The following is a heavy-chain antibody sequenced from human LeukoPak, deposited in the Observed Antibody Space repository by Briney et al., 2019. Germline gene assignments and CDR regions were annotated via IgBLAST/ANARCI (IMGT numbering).Heavy chain of an antibody. D-gene: IGHD1-26*01. CDR1: GFTFSSYA. Sequence: GGSLRLSCAASGFTFSSYAMHWVRQAPGKGLEWVAVISYDGSNKYYADSVKGRFTISRDNSKNTLYLQMNSLRAEDTAVYYCAKDGGTHFDHWGQGTLVTVSS. CDR3: AKDGGTHFDH. J-gene: IGHJ4*02. V-gene: IGHV3-30*04. CDR2: ISYDGSNK.